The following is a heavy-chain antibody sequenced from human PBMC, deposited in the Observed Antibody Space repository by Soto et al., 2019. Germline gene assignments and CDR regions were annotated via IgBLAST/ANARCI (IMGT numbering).Heavy chain of an antibody. V-gene: IGHV1-69*06. Sequence: VASVKVSCKASGGTFSSYAISWVRQAPGQGLEWMGGIIPIFGTANYAQKFQGRVTITADKSTSTAYMELSSLRSEDTAVYYCARDEKGYSYGFFDYWGQGTLVTVSS. CDR1: GGTFSSYA. J-gene: IGHJ4*02. CDR2: IIPIFGTA. D-gene: IGHD5-18*01. CDR3: ARDEKGYSYGFFDY.